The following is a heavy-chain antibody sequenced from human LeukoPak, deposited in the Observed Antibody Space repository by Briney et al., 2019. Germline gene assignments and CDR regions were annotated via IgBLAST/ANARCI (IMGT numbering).Heavy chain of an antibody. CDR1: GYTFTSYA. D-gene: IGHD3-10*01. CDR2: INTNTGNP. Sequence: ASVKVSCKASGYTFTSYAMNWVRQAPGQGLEWMGWINTNTGNPTYAQGFTGRFVFSLDTSVSTAYLQISSLKAEDTAVYYCARHLHLWFGESRNAPLDYWGQGTLVTVSS. V-gene: IGHV7-4-1*02. J-gene: IGHJ4*02. CDR3: ARHLHLWFGESRNAPLDY.